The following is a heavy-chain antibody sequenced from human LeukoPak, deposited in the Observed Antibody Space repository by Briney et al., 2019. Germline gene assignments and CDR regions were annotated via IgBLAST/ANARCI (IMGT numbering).Heavy chain of an antibody. Sequence: PGGSLRLSCAASGFTFSSYAMSWVRQAPGKGLEWVSAISGSGGSTYYADSVKGRFTISRDNPKNTLYLQMNSLRAEDTAVYYCARDGSSSWYAFDIWGQGTMVTVSS. V-gene: IGHV3-23*01. J-gene: IGHJ3*02. CDR1: GFTFSSYA. CDR2: ISGSGGST. CDR3: ARDGSSSWYAFDI. D-gene: IGHD6-13*01.